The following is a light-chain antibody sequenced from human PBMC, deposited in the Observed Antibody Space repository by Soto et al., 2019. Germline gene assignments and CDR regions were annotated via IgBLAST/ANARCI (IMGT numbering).Light chain of an antibody. J-gene: IGKJ4*01. V-gene: IGKV3-11*01. Sequence: EIVLTQSPATLSLSPGERATLSCRASQSVTTYLAWYQQKPGQAPRLLIYDASNRATGIPARFSGSGSGTDFTLTISSLEPEDFAVYYCHQRTSWLLTFGGGTKVEIK. CDR3: HQRTSWLLT. CDR1: QSVTTY. CDR2: DAS.